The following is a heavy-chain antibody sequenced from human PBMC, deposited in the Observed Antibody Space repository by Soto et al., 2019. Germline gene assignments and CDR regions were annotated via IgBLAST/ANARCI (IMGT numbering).Heavy chain of an antibody. D-gene: IGHD6-6*01. CDR2: ISGSGGST. J-gene: IGHJ6*02. V-gene: IGHV3-23*01. CDR1: GFTFSSYA. CDR3: VHPIAARLGSHRPRYYYYGMDV. Sequence: PGGSLRLSCAASGFTFSSYAMSWVRQAPGKGLEWVSAISGSGGSTYYADSVGGRFTISRDNSKNTLYLQMNSLRAEDTAVYYCVHPIAARLGSHRPRYYYYGMDVWGQGTTVTVSS.